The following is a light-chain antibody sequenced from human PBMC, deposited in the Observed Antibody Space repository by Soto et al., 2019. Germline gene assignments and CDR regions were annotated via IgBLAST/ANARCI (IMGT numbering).Light chain of an antibody. Sequence: EIVLTQSPATLSLSPGERATLSCGASQSVSSHLAWYQQKPGQAPRLLIYDASNRATGIPARFSGSGSGTDFTLTISRLEPEDFAVYYCQQRKYWPPLTFGGGTKVDIK. CDR3: QQRKYWPPLT. CDR1: QSVSSH. J-gene: IGKJ4*01. CDR2: DAS. V-gene: IGKV3-11*01.